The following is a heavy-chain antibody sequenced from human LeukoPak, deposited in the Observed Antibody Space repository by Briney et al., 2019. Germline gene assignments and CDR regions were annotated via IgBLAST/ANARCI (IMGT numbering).Heavy chain of an antibody. CDR1: GFTFSSYS. Sequence: GGSLRLSCAASGFTFSSYSMNWVRQAPGKGLEWVSSISSSSSYIYYADSVKGRFTISRDNAKNSLYLQMNSLRAEDTAVYYCARTNSSSWYPFDYWGQGTLVTVSS. V-gene: IGHV3-21*01. CDR2: ISSSSSYI. J-gene: IGHJ4*02. D-gene: IGHD6-13*01. CDR3: ARTNSSSWYPFDY.